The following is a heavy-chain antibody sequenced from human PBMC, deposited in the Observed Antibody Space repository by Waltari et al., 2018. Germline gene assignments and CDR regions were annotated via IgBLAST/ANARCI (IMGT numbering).Heavy chain of an antibody. J-gene: IGHJ5*02. CDR2: IYPGDSDT. CDR1: GYSFTSYW. V-gene: IGHV5-51*03. Sequence: EVQLVQSGAEVTKPGESLKISCTGSGYSFTSYWLGWVRQMPGKGLEWMGIIYPGDSDTRYSPSFQGQVTISADKSISTAYLQWSSLKASDTAMYYCARKSMVQGVPNWFDPWGQGTLVTVSS. D-gene: IGHD3-10*01. CDR3: ARKSMVQGVPNWFDP.